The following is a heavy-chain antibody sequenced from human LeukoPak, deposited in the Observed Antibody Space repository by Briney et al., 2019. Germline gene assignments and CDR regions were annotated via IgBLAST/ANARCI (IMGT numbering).Heavy chain of an antibody. CDR2: ISGSGGST. CDR3: AEVKYYDSSGYYSVFDY. CDR1: GFTFSSYA. V-gene: IGHV3-23*01. J-gene: IGHJ4*02. D-gene: IGHD3-22*01. Sequence: GGSLRLSCAASGFTFSSYAMSWVRQAPGKGLEWVSAISGSGGSTYYADSVKGRFTISRDNSKNTLYLQMNSLRAEDTAVYYCAEVKYYDSSGYYSVFDYWGQGTLVTVSS.